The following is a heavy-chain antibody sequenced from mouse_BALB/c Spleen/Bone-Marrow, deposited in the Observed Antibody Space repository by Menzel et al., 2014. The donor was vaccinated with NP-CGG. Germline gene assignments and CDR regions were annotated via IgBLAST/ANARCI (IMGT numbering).Heavy chain of an antibody. CDR2: IDPANGNT. V-gene: IGHV14-3*02. CDR3: AVYYYGISSFVY. D-gene: IGHD1-1*01. Sequence: VQLQQSGAELVKPGASVKLSCTASGFNIKDTYMHWVKQRPEQGLEWIGRIDPANGNTKYDPKFQGKATMTADTSSNTAYLQLSSLTSEDTAVYYCAVYYYGISSFVYWGQGTLVTVSA. J-gene: IGHJ3*01. CDR1: GFNIKDTY.